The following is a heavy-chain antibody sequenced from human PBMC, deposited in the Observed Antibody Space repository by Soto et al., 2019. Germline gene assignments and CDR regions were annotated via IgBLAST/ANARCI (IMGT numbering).Heavy chain of an antibody. CDR1: GGSISSSSYY. J-gene: IGHJ4*02. V-gene: IGHV4-39*01. CDR2: IYYSGST. D-gene: IGHD4-17*01. Sequence: SETLSLTCTVSGGSISSSSYYWGWIRQPPGKGLEWIGSIYYSGSTYYNPSLKSRVTISVDTSKNQFSLKLSSVTAADTAVYYCARRGDYGGGFDYWGQGTLVTVSS. CDR3: ARRGDYGGGFDY.